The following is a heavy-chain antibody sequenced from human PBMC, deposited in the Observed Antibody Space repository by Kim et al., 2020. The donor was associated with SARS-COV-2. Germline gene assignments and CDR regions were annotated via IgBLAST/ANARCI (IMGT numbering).Heavy chain of an antibody. D-gene: IGHD4-17*01. J-gene: IGHJ3*02. CDR1: GGSISSSSYY. CDR3: ARDVTTVTNAFDI. Sequence: SETLSLTCTVSGGSISSSSYYWGWIRQPPGKGLEWIGSIYYSGSTYYNPSLKSRVTISVDTSKNQFSLKLSSVTAADTAVYYCARDVTTVTNAFDIWGQGTMVTVSS. V-gene: IGHV4-39*07. CDR2: IYYSGST.